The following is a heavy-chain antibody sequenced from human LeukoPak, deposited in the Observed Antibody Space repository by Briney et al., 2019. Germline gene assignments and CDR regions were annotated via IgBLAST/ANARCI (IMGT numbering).Heavy chain of an antibody. D-gene: IGHD3-10*01. CDR1: GYTFTSYG. V-gene: IGHV1-18*04. J-gene: IGHJ5*02. Sequence: ASVKVSCKASGYTFTSYGISWVRQAPGQGLEWMGWISAYNGNTNYAQKLQGRVTMTTDTSTSTAYMELRILRSDDTAVYYCARDVVRGVMYNWFDPWGQGTLVTVSS. CDR3: ARDVVRGVMYNWFDP. CDR2: ISAYNGNT.